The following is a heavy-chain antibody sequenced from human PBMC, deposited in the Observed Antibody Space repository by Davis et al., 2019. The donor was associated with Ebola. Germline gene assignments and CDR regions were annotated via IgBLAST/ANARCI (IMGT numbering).Heavy chain of an antibody. CDR1: GFTFSSYS. J-gene: IGHJ6*02. CDR2: ISSSSSYI. CDR3: ARVRRSYYYYGMDV. Sequence: GESLKISCAASGFTFSSYSMNWVRQAPGKGLEWVSSISSSSSYIYYADSVKGRFTISRDNAKNSLYLQMNSLRAEDTAVYYCARVRRSYYYYGMDVWGQGTTVTVSS. V-gene: IGHV3-21*01.